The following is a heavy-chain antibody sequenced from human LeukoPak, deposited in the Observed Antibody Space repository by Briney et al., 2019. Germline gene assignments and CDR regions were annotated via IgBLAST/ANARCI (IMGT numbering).Heavy chain of an antibody. Sequence: PGGSLRLSCAASGFTFSSYEMNWVRQAPGKGLEWVSYISSSGSTIYYADSVKGRFTISRDNARNSLYLQTSSLRGEDTAAYYCARGPHPYSSGWYHFDYWGQGTLVTVSS. D-gene: IGHD6-19*01. CDR1: GFTFSSYE. V-gene: IGHV3-48*03. CDR3: ARGPHPYSSGWYHFDY. CDR2: ISSSGSTI. J-gene: IGHJ4*02.